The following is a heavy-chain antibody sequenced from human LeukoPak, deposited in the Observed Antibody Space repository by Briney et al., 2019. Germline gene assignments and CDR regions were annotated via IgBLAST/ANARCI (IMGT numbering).Heavy chain of an antibody. Sequence: SETLSLTCAVYGGSFSGYYWSWIRQPPGKGLEWIGEINHSGSTNYNPSLKSRGTISVDTSKNQFSLKLSSVTAADTAVYYCASRERGYSGYDSDYWGQGTLVTVSS. CDR1: GGSFSGYY. D-gene: IGHD5-12*01. V-gene: IGHV4-34*01. J-gene: IGHJ4*02. CDR2: INHSGST. CDR3: ASRERGYSGYDSDY.